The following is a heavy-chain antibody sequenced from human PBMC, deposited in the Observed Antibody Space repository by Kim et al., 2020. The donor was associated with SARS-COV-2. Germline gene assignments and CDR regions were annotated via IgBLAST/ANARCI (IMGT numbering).Heavy chain of an antibody. Sequence: SETLSLTCTVSGGSISSGSYYWSWIRQPAGKGLEWIGRIYTSGSTNYNPSLKSRVTISVDTSKNQFSLKLSSVTAADTAVYYCARGHDYSNYQIPRGFDYWGQGTLVTVSS. CDR3: ARGHDYSNYQIPRGFDY. CDR2: IYTSGST. D-gene: IGHD4-4*01. CDR1: GGSISSGSYY. V-gene: IGHV4-61*02. J-gene: IGHJ4*02.